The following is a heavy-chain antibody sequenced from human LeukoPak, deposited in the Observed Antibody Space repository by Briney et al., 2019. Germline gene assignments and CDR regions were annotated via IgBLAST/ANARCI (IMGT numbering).Heavy chain of an antibody. D-gene: IGHD3-10*01. CDR1: GGTFSSYA. J-gene: IGHJ2*01. Sequence: ASVKVSCKASGGTFSSYAITWVRQAPGQGLEWMGGIITIFDTASYAEKFQGRVTITADESTSTAYMELNSLRSEDTAVYYCARVRFGESSDWSFDLWGRGTLVTVSS. CDR2: IITIFDTA. CDR3: ARVRFGESSDWSFDL. V-gene: IGHV1-69*13.